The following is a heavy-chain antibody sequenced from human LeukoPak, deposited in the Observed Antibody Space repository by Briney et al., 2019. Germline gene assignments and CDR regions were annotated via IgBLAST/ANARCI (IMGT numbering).Heavy chain of an antibody. CDR1: GGTFSSYT. Sequence: SVKVSCKASGGTFSSYTISWVRQAPGQGLEWMGRIIPILGIANYAQKFQGRVTITADKSTSTAYMELSSLRSEDTAVYYCARESPSSSWTFDYWGLGTLVTVSS. D-gene: IGHD6-13*01. V-gene: IGHV1-69*04. CDR3: ARESPSSSWTFDY. J-gene: IGHJ4*02. CDR2: IIPILGIA.